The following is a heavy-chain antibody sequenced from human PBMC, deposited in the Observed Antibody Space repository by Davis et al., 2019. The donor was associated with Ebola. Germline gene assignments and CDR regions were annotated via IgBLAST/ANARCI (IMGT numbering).Heavy chain of an antibody. CDR2: IYYSGST. CDR3: ASAPNYDFWSVWSWFDP. V-gene: IGHV4-61*01. J-gene: IGHJ5*02. Sequence: SETLSLTCTVSGGSVSSGSYYWSWIRQPPGKGLEWIGYIYYSGSTNYNPSLKSRVTISVDTPKNQFSLKLNSVTAADTAVYYCASAPNYDFWSVWSWFDPWGQGTLVTVSS. CDR1: GGSVSSGSYY. D-gene: IGHD3-3*01.